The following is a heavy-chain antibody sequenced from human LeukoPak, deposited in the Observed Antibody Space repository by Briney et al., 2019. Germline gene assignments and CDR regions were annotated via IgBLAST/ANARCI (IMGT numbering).Heavy chain of an antibody. CDR3: ARGLSIAAAGTRWFDP. CDR2: IYYSGST. J-gene: IGHJ5*02. D-gene: IGHD6-13*01. CDR1: GGSISSYY. Sequence: SETLSLTCTVSGGSISSYYWSWIRQPPGKGLEWIGYIYYSGSTNYNPSLKSRVTISVDTSKNQFSLKLSSVTAADTAVYYCARGLSIAAAGTRWFDPWGQGTLVTVSS. V-gene: IGHV4-59*01.